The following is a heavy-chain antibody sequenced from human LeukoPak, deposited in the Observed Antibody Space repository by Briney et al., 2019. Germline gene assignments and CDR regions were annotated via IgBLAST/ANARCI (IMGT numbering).Heavy chain of an antibody. J-gene: IGHJ5*02. D-gene: IGHD3-3*01. V-gene: IGHV1-18*01. Sequence: ASVKVSCKASVYTFTNYGISWVRQAPGQGLDWMGWISIYNGNTDYAQKLRGRVTMTTDTSTSTAYMELRSLRSDDTAVYYCARITYDFWSGYYMPDDPWGQGTLVTVSS. CDR3: ARITYDFWSGYYMPDDP. CDR1: VYTFTNYG. CDR2: ISIYNGNT.